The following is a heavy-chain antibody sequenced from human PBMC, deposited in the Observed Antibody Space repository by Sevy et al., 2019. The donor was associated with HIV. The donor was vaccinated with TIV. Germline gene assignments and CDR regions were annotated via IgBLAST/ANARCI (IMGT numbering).Heavy chain of an antibody. CDR3: ARGSNYYDSQTPFDY. CDR1: GFTFSSYW. D-gene: IGHD3-22*01. CDR2: IKQDGSEK. V-gene: IGHV3-7*03. J-gene: IGHJ4*02. Sequence: GGSLRLSCEASGFTFSSYWMSWVRHAPGKGLEWVANIKQDGSEKYYVDSVKGRFTISRDNAKKSLYLQMNSLRAEDTAVYYCARGSNYYDSQTPFDYWGQGTLVTVSS.